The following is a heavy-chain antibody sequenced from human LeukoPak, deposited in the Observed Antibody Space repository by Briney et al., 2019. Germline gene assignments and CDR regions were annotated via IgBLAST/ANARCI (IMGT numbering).Heavy chain of an antibody. CDR3: TRGYTSGYFFVY. CDR2: ISGSGGNT. CDR1: GFTFSSYA. Sequence: GGSLRLSCAASGFTFSSYAMSWVRQAPGKGLEWVSAISGSGGNTSNADSVKGRFIISRDNPKNTLYLQMNSLRAEDTAVYYCTRGYTSGYFFVYWGQGTLVTVSS. V-gene: IGHV3-23*01. D-gene: IGHD3-22*01. J-gene: IGHJ4*02.